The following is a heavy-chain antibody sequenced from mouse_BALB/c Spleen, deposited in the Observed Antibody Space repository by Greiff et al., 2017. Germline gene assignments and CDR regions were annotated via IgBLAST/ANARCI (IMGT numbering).Heavy chain of an antibody. D-gene: IGHD1-2*01. V-gene: IGHV1S137*01. CDR3: ARSTAPYAMDY. CDR1: GYTFTDYA. Sequence: QVQLKESGAELVRPGVSVKISCKGSGYTFTDYAMHWVKQSHAKSLEWIGVISTYYGDASYNQKFKGKATMTVDKSSSTAYMELARLTSEDSAIYYCARSTAPYAMDYWGQGTSVTVSS. J-gene: IGHJ4*01. CDR2: ISTYYGDA.